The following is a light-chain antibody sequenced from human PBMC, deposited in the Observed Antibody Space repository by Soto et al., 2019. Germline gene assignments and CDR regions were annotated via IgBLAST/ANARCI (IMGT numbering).Light chain of an antibody. CDR3: QQLFTYPPT. CDR1: QGIINY. J-gene: IGKJ3*01. V-gene: IGKV1-9*01. Sequence: IQLTQSPSSLSAAIVDRVTIPCRASQGIINYLAWYQQKPGKAPKLLIYGASTLQGGVPSRFSGSGSETDFTLTVSSLQPEDLATYYCQQLFTYPPTFGPRTKVDI. CDR2: GAS.